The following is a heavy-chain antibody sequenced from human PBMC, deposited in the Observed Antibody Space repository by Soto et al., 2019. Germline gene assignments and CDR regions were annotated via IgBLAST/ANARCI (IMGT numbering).Heavy chain of an antibody. D-gene: IGHD6-19*01. CDR1: GFTFSSYA. J-gene: IGHJ6*03. Sequence: EVQLLESGGGLVQPGGSLRLSCAASGFTFSSYAMSWVRQAPGKGLEWVSAISGSGGSTYYAYSVKGRFTISSDNSKNTQYLQITSLRAEDTAVYYCAKALPRVWLVRDYYYYMDVWGKGTTVTVSS. V-gene: IGHV3-23*01. CDR2: ISGSGGST. CDR3: AKALPRVWLVRDYYYYMDV.